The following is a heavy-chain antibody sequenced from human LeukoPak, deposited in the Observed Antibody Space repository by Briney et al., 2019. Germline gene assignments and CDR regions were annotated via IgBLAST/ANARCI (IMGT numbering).Heavy chain of an antibody. J-gene: IGHJ4*02. D-gene: IGHD3-22*01. CDR1: GFTVNDNY. Sequence: GGSLRLSCAASGFTVNDNYMSWVRQAPGKGLEWISVIYRSGDTYYADSVKGRFTVSRDNDQNTLYLQLSSLRPEDTAVYYCARDIGYYYDSSGYLFDYWGQGTLVTVSS. CDR2: IYRSGDT. V-gene: IGHV3-66*03. CDR3: ARDIGYYYDSSGYLFDY.